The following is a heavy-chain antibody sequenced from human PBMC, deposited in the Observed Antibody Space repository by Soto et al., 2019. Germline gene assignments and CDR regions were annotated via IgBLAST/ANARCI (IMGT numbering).Heavy chain of an antibody. J-gene: IGHJ4*02. CDR1: GDSVSSNSAA. CDR3: ARGDQGFAY. V-gene: IGHV6-1*01. CDR2: TYYRSKWFN. Sequence: QVQLQQSGPGLVKPSQTLSLTCAISGDSVSSNSAAWNWIRQSPSRGLEWLGRTYYRSKWFNNYALAVKSRTPFNPDTSKNQSSPQLNFVIPEDTVVYSWARGDQGFAYGGQGTL. D-gene: IGHD3-16*01.